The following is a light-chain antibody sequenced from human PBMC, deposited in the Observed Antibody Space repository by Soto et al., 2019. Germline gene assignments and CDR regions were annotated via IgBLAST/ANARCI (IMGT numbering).Light chain of an antibody. V-gene: IGKV1-9*01. CDR3: QQRSNWPLT. Sequence: DIQLTQSPSSLSASLGDRVTLTCRASQSISNFLAWYQQKPGQAPQLLIYDASTLQSGVPSRFSGSGSGTDFTLTISSLQPEDFATYYCQQRSNWPLTFGPGTKLDIK. CDR1: QSISNF. J-gene: IGKJ2*01. CDR2: DAS.